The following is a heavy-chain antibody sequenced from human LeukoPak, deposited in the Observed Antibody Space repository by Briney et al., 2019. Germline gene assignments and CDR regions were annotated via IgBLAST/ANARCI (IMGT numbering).Heavy chain of an antibody. D-gene: IGHD3-3*01. CDR2: ISGSGGST. CDR3: ASNGFTIFGVVDIAVDY. CDR1: GFTFSSYG. V-gene: IGHV3-23*01. Sequence: GSLRLSCAASGFTFSSYGMHWVRQAPGKGLEWVSAISGSGGSTYYADSVKGRFTISRDNSKNTLYLQVNSLRAEDTAVYYCASNGFTIFGVVDIAVDYWGQGTLVTVPS. J-gene: IGHJ4*02.